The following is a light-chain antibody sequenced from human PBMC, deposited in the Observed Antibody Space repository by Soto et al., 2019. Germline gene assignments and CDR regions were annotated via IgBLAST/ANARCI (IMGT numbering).Light chain of an antibody. Sequence: EIVLTQSPGPLSLSPGESATLSCRASQSVSSSYLARYQQKPGQAPSLLIYGASSRATGIPDRFSGSGSGTDFTLTISSLEPDDFAVYYCQQYGNSPLTFGRGTKVQIK. CDR2: GAS. CDR1: QSVSSSY. J-gene: IGKJ4*01. CDR3: QQYGNSPLT. V-gene: IGKV3-20*01.